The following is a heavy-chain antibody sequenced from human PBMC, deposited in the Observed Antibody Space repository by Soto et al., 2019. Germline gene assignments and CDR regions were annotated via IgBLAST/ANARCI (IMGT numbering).Heavy chain of an antibody. V-gene: IGHV5-51*01. Sequence: ESLKISCKGSGYSFTIYWIGWVRQMPGKGLEWMGIIYPGDSDTRYSPSFQGQVTISADKSISTAYLQWSSLKASDTAMYYCARGARVDTAMVPLDSWGQGTLVTVSS. J-gene: IGHJ4*02. D-gene: IGHD5-18*01. CDR2: IYPGDSDT. CDR1: GYSFTIYW. CDR3: ARGARVDTAMVPLDS.